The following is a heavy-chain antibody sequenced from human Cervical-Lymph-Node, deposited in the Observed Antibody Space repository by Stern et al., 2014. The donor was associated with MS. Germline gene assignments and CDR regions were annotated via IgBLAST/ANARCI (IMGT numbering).Heavy chain of an antibody. J-gene: IGHJ6*02. CDR1: GFIFGDYT. D-gene: IGHD2-15*01. Sequence: VQLVESGGGLVKPGGSLRLSCAASGFIFGDYTMNWVRQAPGRGLEWVSSITNSGSFIYYTDSVKGRFTISRDNAKNSLYLQMNSLRVEDTAVYYCARKVVVAAQSMDVWGQGTTVTVSS. CDR2: ITNSGSFI. V-gene: IGHV3-21*01. CDR3: ARKVVVAAQSMDV.